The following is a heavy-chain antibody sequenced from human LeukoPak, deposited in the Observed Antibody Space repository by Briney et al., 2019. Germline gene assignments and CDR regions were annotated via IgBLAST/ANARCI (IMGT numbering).Heavy chain of an antibody. J-gene: IGHJ4*02. CDR2: IIPIFRTA. CDR3: ARALRYYSDSSGYAFDY. Sequence: SVKVSCKASGGTFRSFAISWVREAPGQRREWMGGIIPIFRTANYAQKFQGRVTITADESTSTAYMELSSLRSEDTAVYYCARALRYYSDSSGYAFDYWGQGTLVTVSS. CDR1: GGTFRSFA. D-gene: IGHD3-22*01. V-gene: IGHV1-69*13.